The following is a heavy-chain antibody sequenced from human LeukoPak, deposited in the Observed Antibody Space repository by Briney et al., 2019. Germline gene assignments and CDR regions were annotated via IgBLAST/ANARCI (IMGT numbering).Heavy chain of an antibody. V-gene: IGHV4-59*01. CDR3: ARDRYSYGF. D-gene: IGHD5-18*01. CDR1: GGFISSYY. Sequence: SETLSLTCNVSGGFISSYYWSWIRQPPGKGLEWIGFISYSGSTYYNPSLKSRVTMSVDTSKNQFSLNLRSVTAADTAVYYCARDRYSYGFWGQGILVTVSS. J-gene: IGHJ4*02. CDR2: ISYSGST.